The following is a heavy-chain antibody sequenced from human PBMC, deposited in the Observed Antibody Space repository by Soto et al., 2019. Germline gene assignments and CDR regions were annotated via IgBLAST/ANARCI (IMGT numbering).Heavy chain of an antibody. V-gene: IGHV3-73*01. J-gene: IGHJ4*02. Sequence: VGSLRLSCAASGFTFSGSAMHWVRQASGKGLEWVGRIRSKANSYATAYAASVKGRFTISRDDSKNTAYLQMNSLKTEDTAVYYCTTYYVSSSPRGYYFDYWGQGTLVTVSS. CDR1: GFTFSGSA. CDR3: TTYYVSSSPRGYYFDY. D-gene: IGHD3-22*01. CDR2: IRSKANSYAT.